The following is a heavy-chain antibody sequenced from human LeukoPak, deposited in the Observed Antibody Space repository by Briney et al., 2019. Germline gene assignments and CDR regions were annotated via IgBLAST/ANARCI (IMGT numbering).Heavy chain of an antibody. Sequence: GGSLRLSCAASGFTFSSYSMNWVRQAPGKGLEWVSYISSSSSTIYYADSVKGRFTISRDNAKNSLYLQMNSLRAEDTAVYYCARVLLAYYYMDVWGKGTTVTVSS. V-gene: IGHV3-48*01. CDR1: GFTFSSYS. CDR2: ISSSSSTI. CDR3: ARVLLAYYYMDV. J-gene: IGHJ6*03.